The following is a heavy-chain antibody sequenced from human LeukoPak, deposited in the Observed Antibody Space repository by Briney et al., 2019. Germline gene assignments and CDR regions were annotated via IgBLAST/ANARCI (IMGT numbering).Heavy chain of an antibody. D-gene: IGHD3-10*01. J-gene: IGHJ4*02. CDR3: ARDLPGGITMVRGVITLGGPFDY. Sequence: GRSLRLSCTASGFTFSAYAMHWVRQAPGKGLEWVSGISGSGDNTYYADSVKGRFTISRDNSKNTLYLQMNSLRAEDTAVYYCARDLPGGITMVRGVITLGGPFDYWGQGTLVTVSS. CDR1: GFTFSAYA. V-gene: IGHV3-23*01. CDR2: ISGSGDNT.